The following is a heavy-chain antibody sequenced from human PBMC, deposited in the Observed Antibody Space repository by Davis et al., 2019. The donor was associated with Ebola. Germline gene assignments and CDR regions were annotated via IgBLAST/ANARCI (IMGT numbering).Heavy chain of an antibody. J-gene: IGHJ6*04. D-gene: IGHD3-16*01. V-gene: IGHV3-30*03. CDR1: GFIFSSYG. CDR3: ARDWAGLDV. CDR2: ISYDGSNK. Sequence: GASPKISCAASGFIFSSYGMQWVRQAPGKGLEWVAVISYDGSNKYYADSVKGRFTISRDNSKNTLYLQMNSLRAEETAVYYCARDWAGLDVWGKGTTVTVSS.